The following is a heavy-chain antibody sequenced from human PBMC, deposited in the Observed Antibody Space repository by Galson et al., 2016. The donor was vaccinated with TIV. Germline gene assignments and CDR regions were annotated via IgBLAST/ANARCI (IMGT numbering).Heavy chain of an antibody. CDR2: IDYNGGTT. CDR1: GFTFSSYP. CDR3: VKEANSGWYPNDAFDI. Sequence: SLRLSCAASGFTFSSYPMHWVRPAPGKGLQSVSTIDYNGGTTNYADSVKGRFTISRDNSKNTLYLQMSRLRSDDTAVYSCVKEANSGWYPNDAFDIWGQGTMVTVSS. J-gene: IGHJ3*02. D-gene: IGHD6-19*01. V-gene: IGHV3-64D*06.